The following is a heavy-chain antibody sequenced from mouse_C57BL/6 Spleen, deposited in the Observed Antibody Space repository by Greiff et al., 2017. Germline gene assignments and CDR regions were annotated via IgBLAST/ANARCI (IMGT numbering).Heavy chain of an antibody. J-gene: IGHJ2*01. CDR1: GFNIKDDY. CDR2: IDPENGDT. D-gene: IGHD1-1*01. V-gene: IGHV14-4*01. Sequence: VQLQQSGAELVRPGASVKLSCTASGFNIKDDYMHWVKQRPEQGLEWIGWIDPENGDTEYASKFQGKATITADTSSNTAYLQLSSLTSEDTAVYYCTRYYSSSHCDYWGKGTTLTVSS. CDR3: TRYYSSSHCDY.